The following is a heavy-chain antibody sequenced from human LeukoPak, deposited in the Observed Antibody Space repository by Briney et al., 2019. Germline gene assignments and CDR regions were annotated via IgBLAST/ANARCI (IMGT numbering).Heavy chain of an antibody. CDR2: ISWNSGSI. CDR3: ASGYDSSGSKGYFDY. CDR1: GFTFDDCA. D-gene: IGHD3-22*01. J-gene: IGHJ4*02. V-gene: IGHV3-9*01. Sequence: GGSLRLSCAASGFTFDDCAMHWVRQAPGKGLEWVSGISWNSGSIGYADSVKGRFTISRDNAKNSLYLQMSSLRAEDTALYYCASGYDSSGSKGYFDYWGQGTLVTVSS.